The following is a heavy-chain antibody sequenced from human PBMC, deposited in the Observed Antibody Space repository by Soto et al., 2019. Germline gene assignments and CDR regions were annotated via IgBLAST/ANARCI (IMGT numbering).Heavy chain of an antibody. CDR3: AREGDCSGGSCSLPFDI. Sequence: SENLCPAESVSGNASSSRYWSWNQQPTEKGLEWIGYIYYSGSTNYNPSLKSRVTISVDTSKNQFSLKLSSVTAADTAVYYCAREGDCSGGSCSLPFDIWGQATMPTVPS. CDR2: IYYSGST. J-gene: IGHJ3*02. CDR1: GNASSSRY. D-gene: IGHD2-15*01. V-gene: IGHV4-59*11.